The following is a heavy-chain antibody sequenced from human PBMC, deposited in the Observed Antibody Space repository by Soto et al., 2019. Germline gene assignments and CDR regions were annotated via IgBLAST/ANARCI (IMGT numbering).Heavy chain of an antibody. V-gene: IGHV3-30-3*01. Sequence: QVQLVESGGGVVQPGRSLRLSCAASGFTFSSYAMHWVRQAPGKGLEWVAVISYDGSNKYYADSVKGRFTISRDISKNTLYLQMNSLRAEDTAVFYCARAGGLHLEYWGQGTLVTVSS. CDR3: ARAGGLHLEY. D-gene: IGHD2-15*01. CDR1: GFTFSSYA. J-gene: IGHJ4*02. CDR2: ISYDGSNK.